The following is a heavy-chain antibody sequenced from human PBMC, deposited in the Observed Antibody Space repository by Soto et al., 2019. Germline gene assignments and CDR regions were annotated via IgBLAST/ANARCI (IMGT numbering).Heavy chain of an antibody. V-gene: IGHV1-58*01. CDR3: AADYSPNYYYYGMDV. CDR1: GFTFTSSA. J-gene: IGHJ6*02. CDR2: IVVGSGNT. D-gene: IGHD2-15*01. Sequence: SVKVSCKASGFTFTSSAVQWVRQARGQRLEWIGWIVVGSGNTNYAQKFQERVTITRDMSTSTAYMEPSSLRSEDTAVYYCAADYSPNYYYYGMDVWGQGTTVTVSS.